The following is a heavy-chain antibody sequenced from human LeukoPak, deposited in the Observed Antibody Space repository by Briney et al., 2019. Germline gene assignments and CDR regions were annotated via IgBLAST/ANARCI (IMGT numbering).Heavy chain of an antibody. J-gene: IGHJ4*02. CDR3: AREASGYSYGYGEF. CDR1: GGSISSSSYY. V-gene: IGHV4-39*07. CDR2: IYYSGST. D-gene: IGHD5-18*01. Sequence: SETLSLTCTVSGGSISSSSYYWGWIRQPPGKGLEWIGSIYYSGSTYYNPSLKSRVTMSVDTSKNQFSLKLNSVTAADTAVYYCAREASGYSYGYGEFWGQGTLVTVSS.